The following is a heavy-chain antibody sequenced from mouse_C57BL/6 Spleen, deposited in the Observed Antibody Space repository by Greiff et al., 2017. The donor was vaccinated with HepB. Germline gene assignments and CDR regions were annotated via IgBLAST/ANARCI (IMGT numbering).Heavy chain of an antibody. D-gene: IGHD1-1*01. CDR2: ISYDGSN. J-gene: IGHJ3*01. CDR3: ARDRSYYGPWFAY. CDR1: GYSITSGYY. V-gene: IGHV3-6*01. Sequence: DVQLQESGPGLVKPSQSLSLTCSVTGYSITSGYYWNWIRQFPGNKLEWMGYISYDGSNNYNPSLKNRISITRDTSKNQFFLKLNSVTTEDTATYYCARDRSYYGPWFAYWGQGTLVTVSA.